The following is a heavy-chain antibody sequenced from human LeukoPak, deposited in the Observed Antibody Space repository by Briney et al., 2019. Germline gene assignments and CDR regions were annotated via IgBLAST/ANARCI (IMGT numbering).Heavy chain of an antibody. V-gene: IGHV4-39*07. CDR3: AKAGYSSGLGDY. J-gene: IGHJ4*02. CDR1: GGSIGSFSDY. Sequence: SETPSLTCTVSGGSIGSFSDYWGWIRQPPGKGLEWIGCIYYTGSTYYNPSLKSRVTISVDTSKNQFSLKLSSVTAADTAVYYCAKAGYSSGLGDYWGQGTLVTVSS. CDR2: IYYTGST. D-gene: IGHD6-19*01.